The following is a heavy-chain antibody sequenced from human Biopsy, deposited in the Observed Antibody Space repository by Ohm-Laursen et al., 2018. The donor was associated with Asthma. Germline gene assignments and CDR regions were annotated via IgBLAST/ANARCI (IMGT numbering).Heavy chain of an antibody. J-gene: IGHJ4*02. Sequence: TLSLTCTVSGGSMSSSSYYWGWIRQPPGKGLEWMGSISYTGSAYHNPSLKSRVTISVDTSKNQFSLKLSSVTATDTAVYYCANTIGGVAADYWGQGTLVTVSS. CDR1: GGSMSSSSYY. D-gene: IGHD3-16*01. CDR3: ANTIGGVAADY. V-gene: IGHV4-39*01. CDR2: ISYTGSA.